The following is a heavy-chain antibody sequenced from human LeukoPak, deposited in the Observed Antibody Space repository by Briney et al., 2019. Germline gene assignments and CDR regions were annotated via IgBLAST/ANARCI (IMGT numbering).Heavy chain of an antibody. CDR3: ARGRVQLRAFDI. CDR1: GGSFSGYY. CDR2: INHSGST. Sequence: SETLSLTCAVYGGSFSGYYWSWIRQPPGKGLEWIGEINHSGSTNYNPSLKSRVTISVDTSKNQFSLKLSSVTAADTAVYYCARGRVQLRAFDIWGQGTMVTVSS. D-gene: IGHD5-18*01. J-gene: IGHJ3*02. V-gene: IGHV4-34*01.